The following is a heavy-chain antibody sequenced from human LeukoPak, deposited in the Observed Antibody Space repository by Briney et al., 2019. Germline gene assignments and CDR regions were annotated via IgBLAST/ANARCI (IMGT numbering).Heavy chain of an antibody. CDR3: ARDHWLFSSKTWYYYGMDV. V-gene: IGHV4-59*01. D-gene: IGHD3-9*01. Sequence: SETLSLTCVVSGGSISPYYWSWIRQSPGKGLEWIGYIDPSGSASYNPSLKSRVTIFVDTSKNLFSLILTSVSASDTAIYYCARDHWLFSSKTWYYYGMDVWGQETTVTVSS. CDR2: IDPSGSA. CDR1: GGSISPYY. J-gene: IGHJ6*02.